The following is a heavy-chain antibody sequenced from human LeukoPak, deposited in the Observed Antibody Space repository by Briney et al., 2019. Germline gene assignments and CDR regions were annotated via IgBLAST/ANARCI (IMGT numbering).Heavy chain of an antibody. Sequence: PGGSLRLSCAASGFPFSTYWMSWVRQAPGKGLEWVANIKEDGSEKYYVDSVEDRFTISRDNAKNSLYLQMNSLRAEDTGVYYCSSGGAFDYWGQGTLVTVSS. V-gene: IGHV3-7*01. J-gene: IGHJ4*02. CDR2: IKEDGSEK. D-gene: IGHD3-16*01. CDR1: GFPFSTYW. CDR3: SSGGAFDY.